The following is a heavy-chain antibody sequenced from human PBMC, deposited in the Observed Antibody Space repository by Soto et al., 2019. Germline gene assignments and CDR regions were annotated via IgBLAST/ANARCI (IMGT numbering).Heavy chain of an antibody. J-gene: IGHJ5*01. CDR2: IDGTGYST. V-gene: IGHV3-23*01. CDR3: SGGLES. CDR1: GFTFSNYG. Sequence: EVQLLEYGGGLVQPGRSLRLSCAASGFTFSNYGMKWVRQAPGKGLEWVSGIDGTGYSTYYADSVKGRCTISRDNSKNTLYLQMNSLRAEDTAIDSCSGGLESWVHGTLVTVSS.